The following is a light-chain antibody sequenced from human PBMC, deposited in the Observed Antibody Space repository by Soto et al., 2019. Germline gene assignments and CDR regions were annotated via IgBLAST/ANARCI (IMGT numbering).Light chain of an antibody. CDR3: QQYNDWPPYT. CDR2: GAS. V-gene: IGKV3-20*01. CDR1: QSVSSSY. Sequence: DIVLTQSPGTLSLSPGERATLSCRASQSVSSSYVAWYQQKPGQSPRLLIYGASSRATGIPDRFTGSGSGTDFSLTISSLQSEDFAVYYCQQYNDWPPYTFGQGTKLEIK. J-gene: IGKJ2*01.